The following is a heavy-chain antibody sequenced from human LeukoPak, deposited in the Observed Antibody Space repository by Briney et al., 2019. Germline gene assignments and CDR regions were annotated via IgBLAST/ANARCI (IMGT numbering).Heavy chain of an antibody. CDR1: GGSFSGYY. D-gene: IGHD2-15*01. CDR3: ARVLSPDSATRSGGSSIDY. Sequence: SETLSLTCAVYGGSFSGYYWSWIRQPPGKGLEWIGEINHSGSINYNPSLKSRVTISVDTSKNQFSLKLSSVTAADTAVYYCARVLSPDSATRSGGSSIDYWGQGTLVTVSS. V-gene: IGHV4-34*01. J-gene: IGHJ4*02. CDR2: INHSGSI.